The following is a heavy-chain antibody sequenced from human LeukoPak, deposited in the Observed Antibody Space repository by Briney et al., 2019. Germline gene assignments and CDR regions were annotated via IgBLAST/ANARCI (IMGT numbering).Heavy chain of an antibody. J-gene: IGHJ6*02. CDR2: ISAYNSNT. Sequence: ASVKVSCKASGYTFTSYGISWVRQAPGQGLEWMGWISAYNSNTNYAQKLQGRVTMTTDTSTSTAYMELRSLRSDDTAVYYCARDLGRITIFGVVLYGMDVWGQGTTVTVSS. CDR3: ARDLGRITIFGVVLYGMDV. V-gene: IGHV1-18*01. CDR1: GYTFTSYG. D-gene: IGHD3-3*01.